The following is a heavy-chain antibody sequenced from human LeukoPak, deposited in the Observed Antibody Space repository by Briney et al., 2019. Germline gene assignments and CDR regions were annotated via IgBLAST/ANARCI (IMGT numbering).Heavy chain of an antibody. CDR2: INPNSGGT. V-gene: IGHV1-2*02. CDR3: ARAEWIQLWCPSLDY. Sequence: ASVKVSCKASGYTFTDFYMHWVRQAPGQGLEWMGWINPNSGGTNYAQKFQGRVTMTRDTSISTAYMELSRLRSDDTAVYYCARAEWIQLWCPSLDYWGQGTLVTVSS. CDR1: GYTFTDFY. J-gene: IGHJ4*02. D-gene: IGHD5-18*01.